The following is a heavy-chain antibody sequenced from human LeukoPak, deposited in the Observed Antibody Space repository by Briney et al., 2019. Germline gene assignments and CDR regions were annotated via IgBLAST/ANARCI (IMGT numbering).Heavy chain of an antibody. CDR3: AREVYGDNYFDY. J-gene: IGHJ4*02. CDR1: GFTFSDYY. V-gene: IGHV3-11*05. D-gene: IGHD4-17*01. CDR2: ISTSGSYT. Sequence: GGSLRLSCAASGFTFSDYYMSWIRQAPGKGLEGVSDISTSGSYTNYADSVKGRFTISRDNAKKLVYLQMNSLRAEDTAVYYCAREVYGDNYFDYWGQGTLVTVSS.